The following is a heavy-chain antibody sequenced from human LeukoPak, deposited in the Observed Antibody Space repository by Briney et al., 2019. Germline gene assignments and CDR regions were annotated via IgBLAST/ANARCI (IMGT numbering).Heavy chain of an antibody. D-gene: IGHD5-24*01. CDR2: IYYSGST. J-gene: IGHJ4*02. CDR3: ASPVGRNGYLTGFDY. V-gene: IGHV4-61*01. Sequence: ASETLSLTCTVSGGSVSSGSYYWTWIQQPPGKGLEWIGHIYYSGSTNYHPSLKSRVTISVDTSKNQFSLKLSSVTAADTAVYYCASPVGRNGYLTGFDYWGQGTLVTVSS. CDR1: GGSVSSGSYY.